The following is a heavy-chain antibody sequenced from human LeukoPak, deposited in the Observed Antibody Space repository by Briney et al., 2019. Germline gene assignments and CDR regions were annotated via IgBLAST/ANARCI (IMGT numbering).Heavy chain of an antibody. CDR1: GFTFSSYA. J-gene: IGHJ4*02. Sequence: GGPLRLSCAASGFTFSSYAMHWVRQAPGQGLEWVAVISYDGSNKYYADSVKGRFTISRDNSKNTLYLQMNSLRAEDTAVYYCASGIQLWSSYFDYWGQGTLVTVSS. CDR2: ISYDGSNK. CDR3: ASGIQLWSSYFDY. V-gene: IGHV3-30*04. D-gene: IGHD5-18*01.